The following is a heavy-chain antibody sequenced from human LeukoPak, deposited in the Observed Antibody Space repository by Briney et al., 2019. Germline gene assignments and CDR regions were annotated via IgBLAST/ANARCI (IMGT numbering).Heavy chain of an antibody. V-gene: IGHV4-59*01. CDR2: IYYSGST. Sequence: SDTLSLTCTVSGVSITSYYWSWIRQPPGKGLEWIGYIYYSGSTNYNPFRKSRVTISVNTSKNQFSLKLSSVTAADTAVYYCARDLDSGVFDYWGQGSLVTVSS. J-gene: IGHJ4*02. CDR3: ARDLDSGVFDY. CDR1: GVSITSYY. D-gene: IGHD5-12*01.